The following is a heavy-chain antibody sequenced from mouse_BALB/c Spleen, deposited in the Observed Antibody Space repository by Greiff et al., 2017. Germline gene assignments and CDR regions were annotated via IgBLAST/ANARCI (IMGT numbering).Heavy chain of an antibody. Sequence: QVQLQQSGAELVRPGSSVKISCKASGYAFSSYWMNWVKQRPGQGLEWIGQIYPGDGDTNYNGKFKGKATLTADKSSSTAYMQLSSLTSEDSAVYFCARTGFGYYGSSPWFAYWGQGTLVTVSA. D-gene: IGHD1-1*01. V-gene: IGHV1-80*01. CDR2: IYPGDGDT. J-gene: IGHJ3*01. CDR3: ARTGFGYYGSSPWFAY. CDR1: GYAFSSYW.